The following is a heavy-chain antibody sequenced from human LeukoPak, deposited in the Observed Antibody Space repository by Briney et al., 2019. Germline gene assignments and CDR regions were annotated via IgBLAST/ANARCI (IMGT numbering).Heavy chain of an antibody. J-gene: IGHJ1*01. CDR1: GYTFTSYY. CDR2: INPSGGST. D-gene: IGHD6-6*01. CDR3: ARDPFRYSSSSNFQH. V-gene: IGHV1-46*01. Sequence: ASVKVSCKASGYTFTSYYMHWVRQAPGQGLEWMGIINPSGGSTSYAQKFQGRVTITADKSTSTAYMELSSLRSEDTAVYYCARDPFRYSSSSNFQHWGQGTLVTVSS.